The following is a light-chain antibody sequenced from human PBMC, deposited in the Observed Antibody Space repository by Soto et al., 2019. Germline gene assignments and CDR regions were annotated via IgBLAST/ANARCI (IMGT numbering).Light chain of an antibody. CDR3: CSYASSSSYV. V-gene: IGLV2-23*01. J-gene: IGLJ1*01. Sequence: SALTQPASVSWSPGQSITISCSGTTSDVGGYNLVSWYQQHTAKAPKLLIYEGTQRPSGVSSRFSGSKSGNTASLTISGLQAEDEADYYCCSYASSSSYVFGTGTKVTVL. CDR2: EGT. CDR1: TSDVGGYNL.